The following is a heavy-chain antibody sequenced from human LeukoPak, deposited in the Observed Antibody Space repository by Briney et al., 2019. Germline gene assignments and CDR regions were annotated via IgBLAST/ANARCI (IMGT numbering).Heavy chain of an antibody. CDR1: GGTFSSYA. CDR2: IIPIFGTA. Sequence: GASVKVSCKASGGTFSSYAISWVRQAPGQGLEWMGRIIPIFGTANYAQKFQGRVTITTDESTSTAYMELSSLRSEDTAVYYCARYPRGIIGTTVDYWGQGTLVTVSS. V-gene: IGHV1-69*05. CDR3: ARYPRGIIGTTVDY. J-gene: IGHJ4*02. D-gene: IGHD1-7*01.